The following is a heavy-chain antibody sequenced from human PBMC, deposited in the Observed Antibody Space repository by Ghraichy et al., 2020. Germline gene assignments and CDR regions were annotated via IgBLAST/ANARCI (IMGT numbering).Heavy chain of an antibody. Sequence: GGSLKLSCAASGFTFSSYSMNWVRQAPGKGLEWVSSISSSSSYIYYADSVKGRFTISRDNAKNSLYLQMNSLRAEDTAVYYCARGGGSYYLYGYYFDYWGQGTLVTVSS. V-gene: IGHV3-21*01. CDR3: ARGGGSYYLYGYYFDY. J-gene: IGHJ4*02. CDR1: GFTFSSYS. D-gene: IGHD1-26*01. CDR2: ISSSSSYI.